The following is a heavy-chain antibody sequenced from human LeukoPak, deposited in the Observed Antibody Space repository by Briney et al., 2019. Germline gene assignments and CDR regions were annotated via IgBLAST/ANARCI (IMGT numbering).Heavy chain of an antibody. J-gene: IGHJ4*02. CDR1: GFTFSSYG. V-gene: IGHV3-30*02. D-gene: IGHD5-24*01. Sequence: GGSLRLSCAASGFTFSSYGMHWVCQAPGKGLEWVAFIRYDGSNKYYADSVKGRFTISRDNSKNTLYLQMNSLRAEDTAVYYCAKEIVVETPQLDYWGQGTLVTVSS. CDR3: AKEIVVETPQLDY. CDR2: IRYDGSNK.